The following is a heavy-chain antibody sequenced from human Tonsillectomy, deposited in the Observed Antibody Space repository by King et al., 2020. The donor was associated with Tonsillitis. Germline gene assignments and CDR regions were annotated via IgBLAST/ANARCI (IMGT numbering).Heavy chain of an antibody. D-gene: IGHD3-10*01. CDR3: ARLKRRGYGCYYNAYLDF. Sequence: VQLQQSGPGLVKPSQTLSLTCAISGDSVSSNSAAWNWIRQSTSRGLEWLGRTYYRYKWYNDYAVSVKSRITINPDTSKNQFSLQLNSVTPEDTAVYFCARLKRRGYGCYYNAYLDFWGQGTLVTVSS. J-gene: IGHJ4*03. CDR2: TYYRYKWYN. V-gene: IGHV6-1*01. CDR1: GDSVSSNSAA.